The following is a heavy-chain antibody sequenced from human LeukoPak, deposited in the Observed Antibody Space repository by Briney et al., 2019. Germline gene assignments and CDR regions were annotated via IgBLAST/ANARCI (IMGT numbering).Heavy chain of an antibody. Sequence: GGSLRLSCAVSRFTFNSYAFHWVRQAPGKGLEWVAVISYDGSNENYADSVKGRFTISRDNSKNTLYLQMNSLRAEDTAVYYCAKDARRYCSSTSCYYFDYWGQGTLVTVSS. CDR1: RFTFNSYA. CDR3: AKDARRYCSSTSCYYFDY. V-gene: IGHV3-30*18. D-gene: IGHD2-2*01. CDR2: ISYDGSNE. J-gene: IGHJ4*02.